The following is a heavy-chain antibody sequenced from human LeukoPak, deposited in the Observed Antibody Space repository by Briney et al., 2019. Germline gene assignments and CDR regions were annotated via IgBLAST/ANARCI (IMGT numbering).Heavy chain of an antibody. D-gene: IGHD2-2*01. V-gene: IGHV4-39*01. Sequence: SETLPLTCTVSGDSINSSSYYWGWIRQPPGKGLEWIGSIYFSGSTYYNPSLKSRVTISVDTSKNQFSLKLSSVTAADTAVYYCARQLRYCGSTSCLNYWGQGTLVTVSS. CDR1: GDSINSSSYY. CDR3: ARQLRYCGSTSCLNY. CDR2: IYFSGST. J-gene: IGHJ4*02.